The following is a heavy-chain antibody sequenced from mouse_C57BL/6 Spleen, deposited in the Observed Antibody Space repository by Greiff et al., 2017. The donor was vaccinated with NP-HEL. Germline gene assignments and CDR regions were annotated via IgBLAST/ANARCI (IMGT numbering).Heavy chain of an antibody. CDR3: ASNTGGAMDY. CDR2: ISNGGSYT. D-gene: IGHD5-1-1*01. CDR1: GFTFSSYA. Sequence: VQLKESGGGLVKPGGSLKLSCAASGFTFSSYAMSWVRQTPEKRLEWVATISNGGSYTYYPDNVKGRFTISRDNAKNNLYLQMSHLKSGDTAMYYSASNTGGAMDYWGQGTSVTVSS. J-gene: IGHJ4*01. V-gene: IGHV5-4*01.